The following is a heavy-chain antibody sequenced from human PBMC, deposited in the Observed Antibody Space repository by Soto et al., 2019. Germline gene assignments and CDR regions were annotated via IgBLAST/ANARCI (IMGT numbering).Heavy chain of an antibody. CDR2: INYSGST. J-gene: IGHJ4*02. CDR3: ARDGDTSGYYSFDY. Sequence: SETLSLTCTVSGGSVSSGSYYWTWMRQPPGKGLEWIGYINYSGSTSYNPSLKGRVAISVDTSKKQFSLKVSSVTAADTAVYYCARDGDTSGYYSFDYWGQGTLVTVSS. CDR1: GGSVSSGSYY. D-gene: IGHD3-22*01. V-gene: IGHV4-61*01.